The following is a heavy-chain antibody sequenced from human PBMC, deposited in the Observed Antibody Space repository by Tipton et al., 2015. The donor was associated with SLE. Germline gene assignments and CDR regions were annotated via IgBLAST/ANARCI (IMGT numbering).Heavy chain of an antibody. Sequence: TLSLTCTVSDGSIRSTNYYWGWIRQPPGKGLEWIGSIFYTGSTYYNPSLKSRVSFSIDTSKHQFSLKLNSVTAADTAVYYCARTHYYDHTGYSLLDYWGQGTLVTVSS. V-gene: IGHV4-39*07. D-gene: IGHD3-22*01. CDR1: DGSIRSTNYY. CDR3: ARTHYYDHTGYSLLDY. J-gene: IGHJ4*02. CDR2: IFYTGST.